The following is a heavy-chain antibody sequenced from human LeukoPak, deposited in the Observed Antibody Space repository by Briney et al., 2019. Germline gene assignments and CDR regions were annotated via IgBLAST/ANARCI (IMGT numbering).Heavy chain of an antibody. CDR3: VRRSDLTTNVDY. Sequence: SETLSLTCTVSGGSIGSSSYYWGWIRQPPGKGLEWIGNIYYSGSTYYNPSLQSRVTISVDTSKNQFSLKLSSVTAADTAVYYCVRRSDLTTNVDYWGQGTLVTVSS. J-gene: IGHJ4*02. D-gene: IGHD2-15*01. CDR2: IYYSGST. V-gene: IGHV4-39*01. CDR1: GGSIGSSSYY.